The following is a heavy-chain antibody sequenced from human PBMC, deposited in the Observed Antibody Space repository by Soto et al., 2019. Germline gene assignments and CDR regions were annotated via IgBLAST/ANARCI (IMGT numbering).Heavy chain of an antibody. D-gene: IGHD2-2*01. CDR1: GFTFSSYA. CDR2: ISGSGGST. Sequence: GGSLRLSCAASGFTFSSYAMSWVRQAPGKGLEWVSAISGSGGSTYYADSVKGRFTISRDNSKNTLYLQMNSLRAEDTAVYYCAKDRIDCSSTSCSLSPTGTLDYWGQGTLVTVSS. V-gene: IGHV3-23*01. J-gene: IGHJ4*02. CDR3: AKDRIDCSSTSCSLSPTGTLDY.